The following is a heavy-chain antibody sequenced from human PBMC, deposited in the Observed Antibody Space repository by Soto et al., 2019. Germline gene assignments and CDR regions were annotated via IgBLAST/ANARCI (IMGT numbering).Heavy chain of an antibody. CDR3: AREAGPDRWFDP. V-gene: IGHV4-4*07. D-gene: IGHD6-19*01. Sequence: TLSLTCTVSGASISSYFWTWIRQPAVKGLDWIGRIATSGTTNYNPSLKSRVTMSVDTSKNHFSLNLSSVTAADTAVYYCAREAGPDRWFDPWGQGTLLTV. CDR1: GASISSYF. J-gene: IGHJ5*02. CDR2: IATSGTT.